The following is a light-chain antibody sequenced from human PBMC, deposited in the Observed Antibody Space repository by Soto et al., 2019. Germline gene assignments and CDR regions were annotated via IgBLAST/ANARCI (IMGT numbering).Light chain of an antibody. CDR2: GAS. J-gene: IGKJ5*01. Sequence: IVSTQSAGTLSLSTWKRATLYCRARHSVTSNYLAWYQQKPGKAPRLLIYGASNWATGIPARFSGSGSGTNFTLTISSLEPEDFAVYYCQQCHSWQVTFGQGTRLEI. CDR1: HSVTSNY. CDR3: QQCHSWQVT. V-gene: IGKV3D-20*02.